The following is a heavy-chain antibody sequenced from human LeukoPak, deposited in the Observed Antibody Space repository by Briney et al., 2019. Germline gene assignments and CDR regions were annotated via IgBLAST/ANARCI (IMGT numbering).Heavy chain of an antibody. CDR2: INPNRGGT. J-gene: IGHJ6*03. V-gene: IGHV1-2*06. CDR1: GYTFTGYY. D-gene: IGHD2-15*01. CDR3: ARDRHIVVVVAAYYMDV. Sequence: ASVKVSCKAPGYTFTGYYMHWVRQAPGQGLEWMGRINPNRGGTNYAQKFQSRVTMTRDTSISTAYMELSRLRSDDTAVYYCARDRHIVVVVAAYYMDVWGKGTTVTVSS.